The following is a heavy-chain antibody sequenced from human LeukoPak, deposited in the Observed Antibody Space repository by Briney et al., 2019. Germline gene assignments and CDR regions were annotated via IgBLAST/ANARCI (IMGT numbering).Heavy chain of an antibody. V-gene: IGHV3-21*01. Sequence: GLLRLSCAASGFTFSSYSMNWVRQSPGKGLEWVSSISSSSSYIYYADSVKGRFTISRDNAKNSLYLQMNSLRAEDTAVYYCARSRIKSGNWFDPWGQGTLVTVSS. J-gene: IGHJ5*02. CDR1: GFTFSSYS. D-gene: IGHD1-14*01. CDR2: ISSSSSYI. CDR3: ARSRIKSGNWFDP.